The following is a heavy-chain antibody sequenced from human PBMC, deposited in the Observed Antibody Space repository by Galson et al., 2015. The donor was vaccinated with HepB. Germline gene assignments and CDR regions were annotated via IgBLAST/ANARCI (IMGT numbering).Heavy chain of an antibody. CDR2: IYPGDSDT. D-gene: IGHD3-9*01. V-gene: IGHV5-51*01. CDR1: GYSFTSYW. CDR3: ARRYTYYDILTGSQYYFDY. J-gene: IGHJ4*02. Sequence: QSGAEVKKPGESLKISCKGSGYSFTSYWIGWVRQMPGKGLEWMGIIYPGDSDTRYSPSFQGQVTISADKSISTAYLQWSSLKASDTAMYYCARRYTYYDILTGSQYYFDYWGQGTLVTVSS.